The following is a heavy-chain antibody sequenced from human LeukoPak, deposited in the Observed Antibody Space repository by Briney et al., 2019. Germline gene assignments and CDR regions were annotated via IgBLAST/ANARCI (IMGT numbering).Heavy chain of an antibody. Sequence: ASVKVSCKASGYTFTGYYMHWVRQAPGQGLEWMGWINPNSGGTNYAQKFQGRVTMTRDTSISTAYIELSRLRSDDTAVYYCARDYYDSIPGAFDIWGQGTMVTVSS. CDR2: INPNSGGT. J-gene: IGHJ3*02. D-gene: IGHD3-22*01. CDR1: GYTFTGYY. CDR3: ARDYYDSIPGAFDI. V-gene: IGHV1-2*02.